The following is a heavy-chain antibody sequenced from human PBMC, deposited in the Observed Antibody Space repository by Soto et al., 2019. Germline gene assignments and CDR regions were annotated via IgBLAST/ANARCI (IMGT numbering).Heavy chain of an antibody. Sequence: PSETLSLTCTVSGGSISSYSWSWIRQPPGKGLEWIGYIYSSGSTNYNPSPKSRVTMSVDTSKNQSSLKLNSVTAADTAVYYFASHNELTSRLYSFDSWGQGTLVTVSS. CDR2: IYSSGST. CDR3: ASHNELTSRLYSFDS. J-gene: IGHJ4*02. V-gene: IGHV4-59*08. D-gene: IGHD2-2*01. CDR1: GGSISSYS.